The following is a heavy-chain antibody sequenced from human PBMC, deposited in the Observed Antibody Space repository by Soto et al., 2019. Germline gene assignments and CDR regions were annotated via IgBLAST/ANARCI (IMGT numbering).Heavy chain of an antibody. J-gene: IGHJ6*02. CDR3: ARDRRGCSGGSCYSHYYYGMDV. CDR1: GFTVSSNY. D-gene: IGHD2-15*01. CDR2: IYSGGST. V-gene: IGHV3-53*01. Sequence: GGSLRLSGAASGFTVSSNYMSWLRQAPGKGLEWVSVIYSGGSTYYADSVKGRFTISRDNSKNTLYLQMNSLRAEDTAVYYCARDRRGCSGGSCYSHYYYGMDVWGQGTTVTVSS.